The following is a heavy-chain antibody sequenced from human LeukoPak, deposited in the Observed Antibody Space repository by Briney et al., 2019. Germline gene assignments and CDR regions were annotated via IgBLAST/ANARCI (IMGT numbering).Heavy chain of an antibody. CDR2: TNPGGST. V-gene: IGHV4-34*01. J-gene: IGHJ3*02. Sequence: SETLSPTCAVYGGSFSGYYWNWIRQPPGKGLEWIGETNPGGSTNYNPSLKSRVTISVDTSKNQFSLKLSSVTAADTAVYYCARPKAGYSSTDAFDIWGQGTEVTVSS. D-gene: IGHD6-19*01. CDR3: ARPKAGYSSTDAFDI. CDR1: GGSFSGYY.